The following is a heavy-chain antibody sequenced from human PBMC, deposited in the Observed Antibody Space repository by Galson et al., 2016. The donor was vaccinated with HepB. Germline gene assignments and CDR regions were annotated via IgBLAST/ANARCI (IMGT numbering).Heavy chain of an antibody. CDR1: GYTFSSYW. J-gene: IGHJ6*02. Sequence: LRLSCAASGYTFSSYWMHWVRQAPGKGLVWVSGINTDGSTTRYVDSVKGRFTISRDNAKNTLYLQMNSLRAEDTAVYYCARAYDFWGQGTTVIVSS. D-gene: IGHD3-3*01. V-gene: IGHV3-74*01. CDR3: ARAYDF. CDR2: INTDGSTT.